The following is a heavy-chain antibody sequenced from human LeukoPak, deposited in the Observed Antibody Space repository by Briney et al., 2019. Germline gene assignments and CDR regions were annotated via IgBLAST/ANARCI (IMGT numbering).Heavy chain of an antibody. Sequence: PSETLSLTCTVSGGAISTYYWSWIRQTPGMGLEWIGYIYYTGSTNYNPSLKSRVTISVDTSKNQFSLKLSSVTAADTAVYYCARVRGYFDYWGQGTLVTVSS. CDR2: IYYTGST. CDR1: GGAISTYY. CDR3: ARVRGYFDY. D-gene: IGHD2-15*01. J-gene: IGHJ4*02. V-gene: IGHV4-59*12.